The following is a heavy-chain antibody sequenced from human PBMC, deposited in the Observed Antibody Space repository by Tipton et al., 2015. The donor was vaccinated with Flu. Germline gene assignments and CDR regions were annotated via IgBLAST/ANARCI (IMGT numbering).Heavy chain of an antibody. Sequence: TLSLTCSVSGYFIGSGYYWGWIRQPPGKGLEWIGTINHSGDIDYNPSLKSRVTTSVDTSKKQFSLKLRSVTAADTAVYYCVGARNIYYFDYWGQGTLVTVSS. J-gene: IGHJ4*02. CDR2: INHSGDI. D-gene: IGHD1-14*01. V-gene: IGHV4-38-2*01. CDR1: GYFIGSGYY. CDR3: VGARNIYYFDY.